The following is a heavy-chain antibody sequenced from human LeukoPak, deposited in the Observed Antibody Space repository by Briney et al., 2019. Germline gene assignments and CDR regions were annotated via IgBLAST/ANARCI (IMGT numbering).Heavy chain of an antibody. J-gene: IGHJ2*01. CDR3: ARAGGGPTTLYWYFDI. D-gene: IGHD1-7*01. V-gene: IGHV3-30*04. Sequence: SCKASGGTFSSYAMHWVRQAPGKGLEWVAVISYDGGNKYYADSVKGRFTISRDNSKNTMYMQMNSLRAEDTAVYYCARAGGGPTTLYWYFDIWGRGTLVTVSS. CDR2: ISYDGGNK. CDR1: GGTFSSYA.